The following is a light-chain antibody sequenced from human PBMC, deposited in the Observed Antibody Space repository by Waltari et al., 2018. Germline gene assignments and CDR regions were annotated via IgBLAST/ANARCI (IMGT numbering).Light chain of an antibody. Sequence: DIQMTQSPSTLSALGGDRDNIYCRGSQSITNQLAWYQQKPGKAPKLLISKASPLASGVPSRCSGSGSGTEFTLTISILQPDDFASYYCQQYDTYWTFGQGTKVEIK. CDR1: QSITNQ. CDR2: KAS. CDR3: QQYDTYWT. J-gene: IGKJ1*01. V-gene: IGKV1-5*03.